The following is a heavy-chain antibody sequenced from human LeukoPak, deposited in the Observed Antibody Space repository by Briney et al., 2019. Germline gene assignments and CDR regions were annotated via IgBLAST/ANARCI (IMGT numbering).Heavy chain of an antibody. J-gene: IGHJ4*02. CDR1: GFTFSDHY. D-gene: IGHD3-10*01. CDR2: IRNKPSSYTT. V-gene: IGHV3-72*01. CDR3: GDLGSAGTDH. Sequence: GGSLRLSCAASGFTFSDHYMDWVRQAPGQGLEWVGLIRNKPSSYTTVYAASVKGRLTISRDDSKNSVYLQMDSLKTEDTAVYYCGDLGSAGTDHWGQGTLVTVSS.